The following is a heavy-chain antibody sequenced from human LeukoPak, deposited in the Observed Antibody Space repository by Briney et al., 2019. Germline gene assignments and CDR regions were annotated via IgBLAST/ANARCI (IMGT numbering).Heavy chain of an antibody. J-gene: IGHJ4*02. V-gene: IGHV4-34*01. CDR3: ARASAYVWGSYRHPTDY. CDR1: GGSFSGYY. D-gene: IGHD3-16*02. CDR2: INHSGST. Sequence: PSETLSLTCAVYGGSFSGYYWSWIRQPPGKGLEWIGEINHSGSTNYNPSLKSRVTISVDTSKNQFSLKLSSVTAADTAVYYCARASAYVWGSYRHPTDYWGQGTLVTVSS.